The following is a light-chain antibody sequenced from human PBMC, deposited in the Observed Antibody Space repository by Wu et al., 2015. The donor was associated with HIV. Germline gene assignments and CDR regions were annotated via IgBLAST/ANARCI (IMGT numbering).Light chain of an antibody. CDR1: QGISSW. Sequence: QMFQSPSSVSASVGDRVTITCRATQGISSWVAWYQQKPGKVPKRLIYGASSLQSGVPSRFSGSGSGTEFTLTISSLQPEDFATYYCLQHIDYPFTFGPRDHSGYQT. J-gene: IGKJ3*01. V-gene: IGKV1-17*03. CDR3: LQHIDYPFT. CDR2: GAS.